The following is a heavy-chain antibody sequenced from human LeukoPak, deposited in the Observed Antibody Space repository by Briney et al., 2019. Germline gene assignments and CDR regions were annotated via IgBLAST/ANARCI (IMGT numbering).Heavy chain of an antibody. Sequence: GASVKVSCKASGGTFSNFAISWVRQAPGQGLEWLGGIIPIFGTGKYAQKVQGRVAMSTDESKSTAFMELSSLRSEDTAVYYCAETHGVPWGQGTLVTVSS. CDR1: GGTFSNFA. D-gene: IGHD2-8*01. V-gene: IGHV1-69*05. J-gene: IGHJ4*02. CDR3: AETHGVP. CDR2: IIPIFGTG.